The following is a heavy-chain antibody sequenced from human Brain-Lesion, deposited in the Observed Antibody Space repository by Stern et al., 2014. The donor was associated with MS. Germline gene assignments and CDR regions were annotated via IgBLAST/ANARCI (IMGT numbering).Heavy chain of an antibody. V-gene: IGHV3-53*04. J-gene: IGHJ6*02. D-gene: IGHD5-12*01. CDR3: AREGGDDDDYYGLDV. Sequence: EVHPVESGGGLVQPGGSLRLSCAASGLTVANEYMSWVRQAPGKGPEWVSLIYASGTTAYADSVKGRFIISRHNSENTLSLQMNSLRPEDTAVYYCAREGGDDDDYYGLDVWGPGTTVTVSS. CDR2: IYASGTT. CDR1: GLTVANEY.